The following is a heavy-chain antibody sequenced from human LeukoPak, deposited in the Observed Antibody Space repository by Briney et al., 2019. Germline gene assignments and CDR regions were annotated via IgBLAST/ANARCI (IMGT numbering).Heavy chain of an antibody. J-gene: IGHJ4*02. CDR1: GGSISSSSYY. V-gene: IGHV4-61*05. D-gene: IGHD6-19*01. CDR2: IYYSGST. Sequence: SETLSLTCTVSGGSISSSSYYWGWIRQPPGKGLEWIGYIYYSGSTNYNPSLKSRVTISVDTSKNQFSLKLSSVTAADTAVYYCARVTLGVSSGWAFFDYWGQGTLVTVSS. CDR3: ARVTLGVSSGWAFFDY.